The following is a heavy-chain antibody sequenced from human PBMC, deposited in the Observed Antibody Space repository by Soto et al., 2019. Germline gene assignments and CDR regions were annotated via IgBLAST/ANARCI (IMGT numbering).Heavy chain of an antibody. CDR3: TRVKQQLVRGRAGHYYYYYGMDV. CDR2: IYYSGRT. Sequence: QVQLQESGPGLVKPSQTLSLTCTVSGGSISSGGYYWSWIRQHPGKGMEWIGYIYYSGRTYYNPSLKGRVSIAVETPKYQFSLKLSCVTAADAAVYYCTRVKQQLVRGRAGHYYYYYGMDVWGQGTTVTVSS. J-gene: IGHJ6*02. V-gene: IGHV4-31*03. D-gene: IGHD6-13*01. CDR1: GGSISSGGYY.